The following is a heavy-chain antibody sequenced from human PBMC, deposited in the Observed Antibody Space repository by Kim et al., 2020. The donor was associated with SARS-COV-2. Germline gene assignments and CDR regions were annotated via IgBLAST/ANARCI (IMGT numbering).Heavy chain of an antibody. J-gene: IGHJ4*02. V-gene: IGHV4-39*01. CDR1: GGSISRSDYY. CDR3: ARCYYGSGIYYNK. CDR2: IYYRGST. Sequence: SETLSLTCTVSGGSISRSDYYWGWIRQPPGKVLEWIGNIYYRGSTYYNPSLKSRITMSIDTSKNQFSLRLSSVTATDTAIYYCARCYYGSGIYYNKWGQGTLVTVSS. D-gene: IGHD3-10*01.